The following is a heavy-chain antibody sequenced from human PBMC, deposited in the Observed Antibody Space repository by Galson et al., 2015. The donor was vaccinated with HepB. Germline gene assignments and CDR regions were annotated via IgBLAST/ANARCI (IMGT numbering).Heavy chain of an antibody. CDR1: GYTFTSYG. J-gene: IGHJ4*02. Sequence: SVKVSCKASGYTFTSYGISWVRQAPGQGLEWMGWISAYNGNTNYAQKLQGRVTMTTDTSTSTAYMELRSLRSDDTAVYYCARRGNCGGDCYQHDYWGQGTLVTVSS. V-gene: IGHV1-18*01. CDR3: ARRGNCGGDCYQHDY. CDR2: ISAYNGNT. D-gene: IGHD2-21*01.